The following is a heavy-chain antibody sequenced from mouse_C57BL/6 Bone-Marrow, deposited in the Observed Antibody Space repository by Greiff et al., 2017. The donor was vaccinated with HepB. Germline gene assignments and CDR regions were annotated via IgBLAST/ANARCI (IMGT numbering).Heavy chain of an antibody. CDR2: IRSNSSNYAT. J-gene: IGHJ3*01. V-gene: IGHV10-3*01. CDR1: GFTFNTYA. Sequence: EVKVVESGGGLVQPKGSLKLSCAASGFTFNTYAMHWVRQAPGKGLEWVARIRSNSSNYATYYADSVKDRFTISRDDSQSMLYLQMNNLKTEDTAMYYCVRGDYWGQGTLVTVSA. CDR3: VRGDY.